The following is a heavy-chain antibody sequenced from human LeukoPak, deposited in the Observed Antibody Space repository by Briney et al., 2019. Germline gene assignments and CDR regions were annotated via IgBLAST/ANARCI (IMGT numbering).Heavy chain of an antibody. J-gene: IGHJ5*02. CDR2: IYHSGST. CDR3: ARSPSLLIYSSSPGDWFDP. V-gene: IGHV4-38-2*02. CDR1: GYSISSGYY. D-gene: IGHD6-13*01. Sequence: SETLSLTCTVSGYSISSGYYWGWIRQPPGKGLEWIGSIYHSGSTYYNPSLKSRVTISVDTSKNQFSLKLSSVTAADTAVYYCARSPSLLIYSSSPGDWFDPWGQGTLVTVSS.